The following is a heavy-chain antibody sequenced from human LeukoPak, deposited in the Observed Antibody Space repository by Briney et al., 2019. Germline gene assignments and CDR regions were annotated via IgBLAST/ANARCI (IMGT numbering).Heavy chain of an antibody. CDR1: GFTFSSYW. CDR3: ARIVTYYYGSGSYRDPYYYMDV. D-gene: IGHD3-10*01. V-gene: IGHV3-74*01. J-gene: IGHJ6*03. Sequence: PGGSLRLSCAASGFTFSSYWMHWVRQAPGKGLVWVSRINSDGSSTSYADSVKGRFTISRDNAKNTLYLQMNSLRAEDTAVYYCARIVTYYYGSGSYRDPYYYMDVWGKGTTVTISS. CDR2: INSDGSST.